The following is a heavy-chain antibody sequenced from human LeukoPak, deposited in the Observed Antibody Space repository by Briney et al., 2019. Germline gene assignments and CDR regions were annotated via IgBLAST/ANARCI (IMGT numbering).Heavy chain of an antibody. D-gene: IGHD3-22*01. Sequence: GGSLRLSCAASGFTFSNYWMSWVRQAPGKGLEWVANIKQDGSEKYYVDSVKGRFTISRDNAKNSLYLQMNSLRAEDTAVYYCAREEGTNYYDSSGGFDYWGQGTLVTVSS. J-gene: IGHJ4*02. CDR1: GFTFSNYW. CDR3: AREEGTNYYDSSGGFDY. CDR2: IKQDGSEK. V-gene: IGHV3-7*01.